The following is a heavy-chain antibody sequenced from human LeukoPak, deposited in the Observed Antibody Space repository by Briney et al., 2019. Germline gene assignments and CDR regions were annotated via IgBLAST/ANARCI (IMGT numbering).Heavy chain of an antibody. V-gene: IGHV3-30*04. J-gene: IGHJ6*03. D-gene: IGHD3-3*01. CDR2: ISPDGNNK. Sequence: GGPLRLSCDASGFTFSSHPMHWVRQAPGKALEWLTLISPDGNNKDYAHSVKGRFTISRDNSKNTLYLQLTSLTTEDTSKYYCATGALPMGFLESISPGNYFSNYMGVCGKGTMVIVSS. CDR1: GFTFSSHP. CDR3: ATGALPMGFLESISPGNYFSNYMGV.